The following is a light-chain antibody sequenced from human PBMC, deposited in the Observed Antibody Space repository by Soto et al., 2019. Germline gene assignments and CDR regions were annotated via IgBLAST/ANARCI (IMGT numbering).Light chain of an antibody. Sequence: QSVLTQPASVSGSPGQSITISCTGTSGDVGGYNYVSWYQQHPGKAPKLMIYEVSNRPSGVSNRFSGSKSGNTASLTISGLQAEDEADYYCSSSTSSSTYVFGTGTKVTVL. CDR3: SSSTSSSTYV. CDR1: SGDVGGYNY. J-gene: IGLJ1*01. CDR2: EVS. V-gene: IGLV2-14*01.